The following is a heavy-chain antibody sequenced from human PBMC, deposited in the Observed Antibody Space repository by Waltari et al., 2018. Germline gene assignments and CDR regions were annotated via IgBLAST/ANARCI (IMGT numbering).Heavy chain of an antibody. D-gene: IGHD2-15*01. CDR2: INPNSGGT. J-gene: IGHJ5*02. CDR1: GYTFTGYY. CDR3: ARGILDCSGGSCYQGWFDP. V-gene: IGHV1-2*02. Sequence: QVQLVQSGAEVKKPGASVKVSCKASGYTFTGYYMHWVRQAPGQGLEWMGWINPNSGGTNYAQKFQGRVTMTRDTSISTAYMELSRLRSDDTAVYYCARGILDCSGGSCYQGWFDPWGQGTLVTVSS.